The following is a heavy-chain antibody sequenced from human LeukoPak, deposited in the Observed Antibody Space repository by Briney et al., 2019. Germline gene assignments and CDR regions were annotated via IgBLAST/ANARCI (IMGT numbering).Heavy chain of an antibody. CDR2: ISGDGGST. CDR1: GFTFDDYA. J-gene: IGHJ4*02. V-gene: IGHV3-43*02. D-gene: IGHD2-2*01. Sequence: GGSLRLSCAASGFTFDDYAMHWVRQAPGKGLEWVSLISGDGGSTYYADSVKGRFTISRDNSKNTLYLQMNSLRAEDTAVYYCAKENIVVVPAATDWGQGTLVTVSS. CDR3: AKENIVVVPAATD.